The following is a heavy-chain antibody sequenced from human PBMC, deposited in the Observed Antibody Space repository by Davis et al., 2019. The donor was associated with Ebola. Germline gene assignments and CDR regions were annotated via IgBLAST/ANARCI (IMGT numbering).Heavy chain of an antibody. CDR1: GGSISSYY. D-gene: IGHD3-22*01. V-gene: IGHV4-59*12. CDR2: IYYSGST. Sequence: SETLSLTCTVSGGSISSYYWSWIRQPPGKGLEWIGYIYYSGSTNYNPSLKSRVTISVDTSKNQFSLKLSSVTAADTAVYYCARERTGKYYYDSSGYITPYFDYWGQGTLVTVSS. CDR3: ARERTGKYYYDSSGYITPYFDY. J-gene: IGHJ4*02.